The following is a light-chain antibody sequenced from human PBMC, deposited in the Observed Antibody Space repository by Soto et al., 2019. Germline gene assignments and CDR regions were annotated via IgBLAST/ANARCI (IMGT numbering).Light chain of an antibody. CDR3: QQSNTFPIT. J-gene: IGKJ4*01. V-gene: IGKV1-12*01. Sequence: DIQMTQSPSSVSASVGDRVTITCRASQGISSRLAWYQQKPGKAPNLLIYTASSLHSGVPSRFSGSGSETDFTLTIGSLQPEDFATYYCQQSNTFPITFGGGTKVEIK. CDR2: TAS. CDR1: QGISSR.